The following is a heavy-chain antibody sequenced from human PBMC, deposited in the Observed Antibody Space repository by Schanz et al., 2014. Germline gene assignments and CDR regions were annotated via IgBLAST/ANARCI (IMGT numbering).Heavy chain of an antibody. D-gene: IGHD5-12*01. Sequence: QVQLVQSGADVKKPGASVKVSCKASGYTFTGYSMHWVRQAPGQGLEWLGWINPNSGATSSAQKFQGRVTMTRDTSSSTVYMQLSSLTSDDTAIYYCARVTTGYDSWGQGTLVTVSS. J-gene: IGHJ4*02. CDR1: GYTFTGYS. V-gene: IGHV1-2*02. CDR2: INPNSGAT. CDR3: ARVTTGYDS.